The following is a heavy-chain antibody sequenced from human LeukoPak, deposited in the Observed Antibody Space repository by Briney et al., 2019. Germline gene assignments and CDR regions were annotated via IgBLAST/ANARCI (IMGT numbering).Heavy chain of an antibody. V-gene: IGHV4-34*01. D-gene: IGHD6-13*01. J-gene: IGHJ6*02. Sequence: SETLSLTCAVYGGSFSGYYWSWIRQPPGKGLEWIGEINHSGSTNYNPPLKSRVTISVDTSKNQFSLKLSSVTAADTAVYYCARAGYSNLYYYYGMDVWGQGTTVTVSS. CDR2: INHSGST. CDR3: ARAGYSNLYYYYGMDV. CDR1: GGSFSGYY.